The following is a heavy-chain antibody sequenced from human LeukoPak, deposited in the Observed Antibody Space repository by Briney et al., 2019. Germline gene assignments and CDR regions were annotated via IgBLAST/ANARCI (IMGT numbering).Heavy chain of an antibody. Sequence: GGSLRLSCAASGFTFSSYAMHWVRQAPGKGLEWVAVISYDGSNKYYADSVKGRFTISRDNSKNTLYLQMNSLRAEDTAVYYCAKDPYYDILTGPLPGGCDYWGQGTLVTVSS. CDR3: AKDPYYDILTGPLPGGCDY. J-gene: IGHJ4*02. CDR1: GFTFSSYA. D-gene: IGHD3-9*01. V-gene: IGHV3-30*04. CDR2: ISYDGSNK.